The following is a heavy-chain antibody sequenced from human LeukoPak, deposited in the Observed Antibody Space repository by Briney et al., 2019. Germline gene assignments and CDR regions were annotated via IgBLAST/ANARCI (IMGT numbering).Heavy chain of an antibody. J-gene: IGHJ4*02. V-gene: IGHV3-23*01. CDR1: GFTFSSYA. Sequence: PGGSLRLSCAASGFTFSSYAMSWVRQAPGKRLEWVSAISGSGGSTYYADSVKGRFTISRDNSKNTLYLQMNSLRAEDTAVYYCATLGRGYSGYDRGFGDYWGQGTLVTVSS. CDR2: ISGSGGST. CDR3: ATLGRGYSGYDRGFGDY. D-gene: IGHD5-12*01.